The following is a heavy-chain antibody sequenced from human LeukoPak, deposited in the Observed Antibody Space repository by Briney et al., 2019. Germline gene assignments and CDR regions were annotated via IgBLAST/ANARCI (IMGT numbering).Heavy chain of an antibody. CDR3: AGEGAWRINWFDP. V-gene: IGHV4-31*03. D-gene: IGHD2-15*01. Sequence: SQTLSLTCTVSGGSISSGGYYWSWIRRHPGKGLEWIGYIYYSGSTYYNPSLKSRVTISVDTSKNQFSLKLSSVTAADTAVYYCAGEGAWRINWFDPWGQGTLVTVSS. J-gene: IGHJ5*02. CDR1: GGSISSGGYY. CDR2: IYYSGST.